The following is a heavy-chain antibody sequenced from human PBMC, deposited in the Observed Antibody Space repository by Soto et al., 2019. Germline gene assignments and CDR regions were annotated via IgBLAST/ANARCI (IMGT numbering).Heavy chain of an antibody. CDR2: INPSGGST. V-gene: IGHV1-46*01. D-gene: IGHD3-3*01. CDR1: GYTFTSYY. J-gene: IGHJ5*02. CDR3: ARVSVHRAAGNYDFWSGYYNPPPGTDSNWFDP. Sequence: ASVKVSCKASGYTFTSYYMHWVRQAPGQGLEWMGIINPSGGSTSYAQKFQGRVTMTRDTSTSTVYMELSSLRSEDTAVYYCARVSVHRAAGNYDFWSGYYNPPPGTDSNWFDPWGQGTLVTVSS.